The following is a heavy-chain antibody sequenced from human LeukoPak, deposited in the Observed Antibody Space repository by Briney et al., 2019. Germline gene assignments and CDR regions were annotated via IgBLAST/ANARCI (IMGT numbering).Heavy chain of an antibody. Sequence: SQTLSLTCTVSGGSISRGGYYWSWISQHPGKGLEWIGYIYYSGSTYYNPSLKSRVTISVDTSKNQFSLKLSSVTAADTAVYYCARAQYYYDSSGYYPYYFDYWGQGTLVTVSS. CDR3: ARAQYYYDSSGYYPYYFDY. J-gene: IGHJ4*02. V-gene: IGHV4-31*03. D-gene: IGHD3-22*01. CDR2: IYYSGST. CDR1: GGSISRGGYY.